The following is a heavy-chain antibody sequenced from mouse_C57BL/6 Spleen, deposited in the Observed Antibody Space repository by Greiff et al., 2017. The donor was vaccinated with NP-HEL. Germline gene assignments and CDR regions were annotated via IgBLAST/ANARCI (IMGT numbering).Heavy chain of an antibody. Sequence: EVKVEESGGGLVKPGGSLKLSCAASGFTFSDYGMHWVRQAPEKGLEWVAYISSGSSTIYYADTVKGRFTISRDNAKNTLFLQMTSLRSEDTAMYYCAKYYFDYWGHVTTLTVSS. J-gene: IGHJ2*01. CDR3: AKYYFDY. CDR1: GFTFSDYG. CDR2: ISSGSSTI. V-gene: IGHV5-17*01.